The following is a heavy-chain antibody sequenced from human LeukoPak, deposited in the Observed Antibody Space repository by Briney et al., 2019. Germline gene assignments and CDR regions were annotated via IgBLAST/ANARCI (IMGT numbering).Heavy chain of an antibody. Sequence: GRSLRLSCAASGFTFSSYAMHWVRQAPGKGLEWVAVISYDGSNKYYADSVKGRFTNSRDNSKNTLYLQMNSLRAEDTAVYYCARDGEAMVYFDYWGQGTLVTVSS. J-gene: IGHJ4*02. CDR1: GFTFSSYA. D-gene: IGHD5-18*01. CDR3: ARDGEAMVYFDY. V-gene: IGHV3-30*04. CDR2: ISYDGSNK.